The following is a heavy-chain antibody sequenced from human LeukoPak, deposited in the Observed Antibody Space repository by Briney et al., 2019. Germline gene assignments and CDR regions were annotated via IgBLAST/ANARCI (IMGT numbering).Heavy chain of an antibody. V-gene: IGHV1-2*02. J-gene: IGHJ5*02. CDR1: GYMFTGYY. D-gene: IGHD4-17*01. CDR2: INPNSGGT. CDR3: AREISTVTTDL. Sequence: ASVKVSCKASGYMFTGYYMHWVRQAPGQGLEWMGWINPNSGGTNYAQKFQGRVTMTRDTSISTAYMELSSLRSEDTAVYYCAREISTVTTDLWGQGTLVTVSS.